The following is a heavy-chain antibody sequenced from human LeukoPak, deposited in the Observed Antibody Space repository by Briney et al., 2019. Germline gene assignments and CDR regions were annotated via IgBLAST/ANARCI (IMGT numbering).Heavy chain of an antibody. D-gene: IGHD3-22*01. CDR2: ISGSGGST. CDR1: GFTLSSHA. CDR3: ASDHYYDSSGSGLDAFDI. J-gene: IGHJ3*02. V-gene: IGHV3-23*01. Sequence: PGGSLRLSCVASGFTLSSHAMSWVRQAPGKGLEWVSGISGSGGSTFYTDSVKGRFTISRDNSKNRVYLQMNSLRAEDTAVYYCASDHYYDSSGSGLDAFDIWGQGTMVTVSS.